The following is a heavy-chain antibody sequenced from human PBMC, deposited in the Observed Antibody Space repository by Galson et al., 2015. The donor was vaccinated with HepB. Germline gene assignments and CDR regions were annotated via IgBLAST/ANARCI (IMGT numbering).Heavy chain of an antibody. CDR2: IYYSGST. J-gene: IGHJ4*02. D-gene: IGHD3-22*01. V-gene: IGHV4-39*01. Sequence: LTCTVSGGSISSSSYYWGWIRQPPGKGLEWIGSIYYSGSTYYNPSLKSRVTISVDTSKNQFSLKLSSVTAADTAVYYCAGGVLYYDSSYYFDYWGQGTLVTVSS. CDR3: AGGVLYYDSSYYFDY. CDR1: GGSISSSSYY.